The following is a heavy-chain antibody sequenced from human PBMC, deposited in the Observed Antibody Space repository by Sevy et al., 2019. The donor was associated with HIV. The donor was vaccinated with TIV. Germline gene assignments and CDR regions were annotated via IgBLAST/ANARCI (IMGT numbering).Heavy chain of an antibody. V-gene: IGHV3-11*01. CDR1: GFTFSDYY. Sequence: GGSLRLSCVASGFTFSDYYMSWVRQAPGKGLEWVSSISRSVMTIYYADSVQGRFTIPRDKAKNSLYLQMNSLRAEDTAVYYCARDLPADLESPYYYYGMDVWGQGTTVTVSS. CDR3: ARDLPADLESPYYYYGMDV. CDR2: ISRSVMTI. D-gene: IGHD1-1*01. J-gene: IGHJ6*02.